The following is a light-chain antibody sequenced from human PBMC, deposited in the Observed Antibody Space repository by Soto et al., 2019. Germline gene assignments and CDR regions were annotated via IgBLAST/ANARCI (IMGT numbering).Light chain of an antibody. Sequence: DIQMTQSPSSLSASVGDRVTITCRASRSISDSLAWYQQKPGRAPNLLIFDASSLQSGVPSRFSGSGSGTEFILTISSLQPDDFATYYCQHYTIYPYTFGQGTKLEIK. CDR1: RSISDS. J-gene: IGKJ2*01. CDR2: DAS. V-gene: IGKV1-5*01. CDR3: QHYTIYPYT.